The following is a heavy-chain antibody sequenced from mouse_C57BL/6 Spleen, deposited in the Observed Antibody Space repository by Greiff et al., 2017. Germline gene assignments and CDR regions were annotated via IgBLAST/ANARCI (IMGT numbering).Heavy chain of an antibody. V-gene: IGHV1-80*01. J-gene: IGHJ4*01. Sequence: QVQLKQSGAELVKPGASVKISCKASGYAFSSYWMNWVKQRPGKGLEWIGQIYPGDGDTNYNGKFKGKATLTADKSSSTAYMQLSSLTSEDSAVYFCARSMVTTGHYYAMDYWGQGTSVTVSS. CDR1: GYAFSSYW. CDR2: IYPGDGDT. D-gene: IGHD2-2*01. CDR3: ARSMVTTGHYYAMDY.